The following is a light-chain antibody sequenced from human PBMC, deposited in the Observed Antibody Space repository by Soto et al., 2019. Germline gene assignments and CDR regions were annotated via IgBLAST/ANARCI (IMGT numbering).Light chain of an antibody. J-gene: IGKJ1*01. V-gene: IGKV1-5*03. CDR3: QQYNSFWT. CDR1: QSISSW. Sequence: DIQLTQSPSTLSAAVGDRVTITCRASQSISSWLAWYQQKPGKAPKLLIHKASTLESWVPSRFSGSGSGTEFTLTISSLQPDDFATYYCQQYNSFWTLGQGTKVDIK. CDR2: KAS.